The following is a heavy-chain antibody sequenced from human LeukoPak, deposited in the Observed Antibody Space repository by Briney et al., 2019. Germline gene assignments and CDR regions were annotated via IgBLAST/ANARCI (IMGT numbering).Heavy chain of an antibody. CDR1: GFTFSSYG. CDR2: ISYDGSNK. CDR3: AKANIVRGVTGYNLDY. J-gene: IGHJ4*02. D-gene: IGHD3-10*01. Sequence: HSGRSLRLSCAASGFTFSSYGMHWVRQAPGKGLEWVGVISYDGSNKYYADSVKGRFTISRDNSKNTLYLQMNSLRAEDTAVYYCAKANIVRGVTGYNLDYWGQGTLVTVSS. V-gene: IGHV3-30*18.